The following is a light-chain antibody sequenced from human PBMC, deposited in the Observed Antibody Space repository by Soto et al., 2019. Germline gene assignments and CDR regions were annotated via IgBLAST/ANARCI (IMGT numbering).Light chain of an antibody. Sequence: EIVMTQSPATLSVSPGGRATLSCRASQSISDTLAWYQQKPGQAPRLLIYSASRGATGFPARFSGSGSGTEFTLTISSLQSEDFAVYFCQQRTYWPWTFGQGTKVDIK. J-gene: IGKJ1*01. V-gene: IGKV3-15*01. CDR1: QSISDT. CDR2: SAS. CDR3: QQRTYWPWT.